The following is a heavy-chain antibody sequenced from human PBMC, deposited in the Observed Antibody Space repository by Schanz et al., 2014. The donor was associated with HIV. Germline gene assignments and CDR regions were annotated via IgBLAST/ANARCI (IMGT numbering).Heavy chain of an antibody. CDR2: IIPLLGTT. D-gene: IGHD6-6*01. V-gene: IGHV1-69*01. Sequence: QVELVQSGPEVKKPGSSVKVSCKASGGHFASFGVSWVRQAPGQRLEWMGGIIPLLGTTHYAQKFRGRVTITADESTSTGYMEMNRLVSEDTGLYYCARGAAARHNSYYYDLDVWGQGTTVIVSS. CDR1: GGHFASFG. J-gene: IGHJ6*02. CDR3: ARGAAARHNSYYYDLDV.